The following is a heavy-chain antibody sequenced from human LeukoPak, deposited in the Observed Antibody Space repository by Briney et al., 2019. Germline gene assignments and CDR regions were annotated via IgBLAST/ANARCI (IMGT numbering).Heavy chain of an antibody. V-gene: IGHV3-66*01. Sequence: GGSLRLSCAASGFTVSSSYVNWVRQAPGKGLEWVSIIYSGGSTYYAESVQGRFTASRDTSKNTLYLQMNSLRAEDTAVYYCARSSSTYSHSDYWGQGTLVTVSS. CDR1: GFTVSSSY. CDR2: IYSGGST. J-gene: IGHJ4*02. D-gene: IGHD4-11*01. CDR3: ARSSSTYSHSDY.